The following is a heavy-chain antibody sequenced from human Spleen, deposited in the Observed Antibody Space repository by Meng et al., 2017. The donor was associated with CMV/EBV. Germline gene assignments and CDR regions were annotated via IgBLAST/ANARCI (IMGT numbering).Heavy chain of an antibody. V-gene: IGHV3-21*01. Sequence: GGSLRLSCAASGFTVSSNEMSWVRQAPGKGLEWVSSISGSSSYIYYADSVKGRFTISRDNAKNSLYLQMNSLRAEDTAVYYCASAPYSSSWFFYNWGQGTLVTVSS. D-gene: IGHD6-13*01. CDR1: GFTVSSNE. J-gene: IGHJ4*02. CDR3: ASAPYSSSWFFYN. CDR2: ISGSSSYI.